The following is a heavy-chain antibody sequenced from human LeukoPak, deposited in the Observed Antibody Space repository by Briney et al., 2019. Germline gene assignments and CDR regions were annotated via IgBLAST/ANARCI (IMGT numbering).Heavy chain of an antibody. CDR3: AKDVRAVAGGDY. V-gene: IGHV3-30-3*01. Sequence: GRSLRLSYAASGFTFSSYAMHWVRQAPGKGLEWVAVISYDGSNKYYADSVKGRFTISRDNSKNTLYLQMNSLRAEDTAVYYCAKDVRAVAGGDYWGQGTLVTVSS. D-gene: IGHD6-19*01. CDR2: ISYDGSNK. J-gene: IGHJ4*02. CDR1: GFTFSSYA.